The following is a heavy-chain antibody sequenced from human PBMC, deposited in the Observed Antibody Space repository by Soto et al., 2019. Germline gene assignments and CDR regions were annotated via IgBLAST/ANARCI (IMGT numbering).Heavy chain of an antibody. J-gene: IGHJ4*02. D-gene: IGHD1-1*01. CDR1: GFTFSSYA. Sequence: GGSLRLSCAASGFTFSSYAMSWVRQAPGKGLEWVSAISGSGGSTYYADSVKGRFTISRDNSKNTLYLQMNSRRAEDTAVYYGAKDGGTTGTSLLYYFDYWGQGTLVTISS. V-gene: IGHV3-23*01. CDR2: ISGSGGST. CDR3: AKDGGTTGTSLLYYFDY.